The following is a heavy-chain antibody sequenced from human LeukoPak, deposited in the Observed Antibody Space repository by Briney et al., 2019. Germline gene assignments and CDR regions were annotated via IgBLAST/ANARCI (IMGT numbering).Heavy chain of an antibody. CDR2: IYYSGST. Sequence: SETLSLTCTVSGGSISSYYWSWIRQPPGKGLEWIGYIYYSGSTNYNPSLNSRVTISVDTSKTQFSLKLSSVTAADTAVYYCASTPHRYCSSTSCYTDYWGQGTLVTVSS. D-gene: IGHD2-2*02. V-gene: IGHV4-59*01. CDR3: ASTPHRYCSSTSCYTDY. CDR1: GGSISSYY. J-gene: IGHJ4*02.